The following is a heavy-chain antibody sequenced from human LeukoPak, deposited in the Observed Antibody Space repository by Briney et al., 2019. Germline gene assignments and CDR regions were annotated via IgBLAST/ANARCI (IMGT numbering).Heavy chain of an antibody. V-gene: IGHV1-2*04. CDR2: INPNSGGT. D-gene: IGHD6-13*01. J-gene: IGHJ4*02. CDR3: ARGTAAAGQTDY. CDR1: GYTFTTYG. Sequence: ASVKVSCKAFGYTFTTYGITWVRQAPGQGLEWMGWINPNSGGTNYAQKFQGWVTMTRDTSISTAYMELSRLRSDDTAVYYCARGTAAAGQTDYWGQGTLVTVSS.